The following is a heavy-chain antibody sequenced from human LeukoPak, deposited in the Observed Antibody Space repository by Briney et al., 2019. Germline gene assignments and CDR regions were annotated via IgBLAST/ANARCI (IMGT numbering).Heavy chain of an antibody. J-gene: IGHJ4*02. D-gene: IGHD6-13*01. CDR1: GYSISSGYY. CDR3: ARGVRSSSWY. V-gene: IGHV4-38-2*02. Sequence: SETLSLTCTVSGYSISSGYYWGWIRQPPGKGLEWIGSIYHSGSTYYNPSLKSRVTISVDTSKNQFSLKLSSVTAADTAVYYCARGVRSSSWYWGQGTLVTVSS. CDR2: IYHSGST.